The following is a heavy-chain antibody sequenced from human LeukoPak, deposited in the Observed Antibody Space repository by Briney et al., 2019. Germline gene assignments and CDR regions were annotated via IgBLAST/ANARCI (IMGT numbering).Heavy chain of an antibody. Sequence: SETLSVNCTVSGGSISSYYWSWIRQPPGKGLEWIGYIYYSGSTNYNPSLKSRVTISVDTSKNQFSLKLSSVTAADTAVYYCAREWPIDYWGQGTLVTVSS. J-gene: IGHJ4*02. CDR2: IYYSGST. D-gene: IGHD5-12*01. CDR1: GGSISSYY. V-gene: IGHV4-59*01. CDR3: AREWPIDY.